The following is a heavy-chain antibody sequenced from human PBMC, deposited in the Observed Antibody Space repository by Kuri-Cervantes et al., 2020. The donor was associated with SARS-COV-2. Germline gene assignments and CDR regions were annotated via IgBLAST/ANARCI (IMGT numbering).Heavy chain of an antibody. CDR2: FYSSGVT. J-gene: IGHJ4*02. D-gene: IGHD1-26*01. CDR3: ARNNVLFSGSGFDY. Sequence: ESLKISCSVSGGSISSYYWGWIRQPPRKGLEWIGYFYSSGVTNYNPSLKSRVTISVDTSKNQLSLILSSVTAEDTAVYYCARNNVLFSGSGFDYWGQGTLVTVSS. CDR1: GGSISSYY. V-gene: IGHV4-59*01.